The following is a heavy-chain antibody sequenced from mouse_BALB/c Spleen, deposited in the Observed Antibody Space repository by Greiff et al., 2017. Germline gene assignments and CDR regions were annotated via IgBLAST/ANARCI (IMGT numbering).Heavy chain of an antibody. Sequence: QVQLKQSGAELAKPGASVKMSCKASGYTFTSYWMHWVKQRPGQGLEWIGYINPSTGYTEYNQKFKDKATLTADKSSSTAYMQLSSLTSEDSAVYFCARRWLLGYWGQGTTLTVSS. CDR3: ARRWLLGY. J-gene: IGHJ2*01. CDR1: GYTFTSYW. CDR2: INPSTGYT. V-gene: IGHV1-7*01. D-gene: IGHD2-3*01.